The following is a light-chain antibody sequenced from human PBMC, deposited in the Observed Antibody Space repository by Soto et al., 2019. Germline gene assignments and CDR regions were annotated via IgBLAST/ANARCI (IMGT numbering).Light chain of an antibody. CDR3: QQSYSSPPWT. CDR1: QTISTF. V-gene: IGKV1-39*01. Sequence: DIQMTQSPSSLSASVGDRVTISCRASQTISTFLNWYQQKPGTAPRLLIYRASSVNSGVPPRFSGSGSGRAFTLTISSLRPEDIATYFCQQSYSSPPWTFGQGTKVDIK. CDR2: RAS. J-gene: IGKJ1*01.